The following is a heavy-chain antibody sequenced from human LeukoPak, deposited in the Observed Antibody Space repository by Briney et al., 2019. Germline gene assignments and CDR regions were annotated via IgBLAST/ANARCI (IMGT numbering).Heavy chain of an antibody. CDR2: LYTSGST. D-gene: IGHD3-22*01. J-gene: IGHJ3*02. Sequence: SETLSLTCTVSGGSISSGDNYWSWIRQPAGKGLEWIGRLYTSGSTNYNPSLKSRVTISVDTSKNQFSLKLSSVTAADTAVYYCARADSSGYYRSLGGAFDIWGQGTMVTVSS. CDR3: ARADSSGYYRSLGGAFDI. CDR1: GGSISSGDNY. V-gene: IGHV4-61*02.